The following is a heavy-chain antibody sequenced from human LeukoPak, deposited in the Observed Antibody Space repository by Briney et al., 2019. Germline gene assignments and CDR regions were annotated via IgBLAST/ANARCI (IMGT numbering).Heavy chain of an antibody. D-gene: IGHD1-1*01. CDR3: ARGPNRNWSGLDF. J-gene: IGHJ4*02. Sequence: GGSLRLSRTASGFSFSGHWMHWARHLPGKGLVWVSRISPTGSTTSYADSVKGRFTVSRGNAKNTLYLQVNNLRAEDTAVYYCARGPNRNWSGLDFWGQGTLLTVSS. V-gene: IGHV3-74*01. CDR1: GFSFSGHW. CDR2: ISPTGSTT.